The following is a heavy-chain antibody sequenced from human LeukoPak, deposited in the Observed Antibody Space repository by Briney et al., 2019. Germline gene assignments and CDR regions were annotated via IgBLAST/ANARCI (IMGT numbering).Heavy chain of an antibody. J-gene: IGHJ3*02. CDR1: GGSISSTDYY. CDR3: ARLNVLMRTFPGAFDI. CDR2: IYYTGTT. D-gene: IGHD3-16*01. Sequence: SETLSFTCTVSGGSISSTDYYWVWIRQPPGKGLEWIRTIYYTGTTYYNPSLKSRVTMSVDTSKNQFSLKLSSVTAADTAVYYCARLNVLMRTFPGAFDIWGQGTMVTVSS. V-gene: IGHV4-39*01.